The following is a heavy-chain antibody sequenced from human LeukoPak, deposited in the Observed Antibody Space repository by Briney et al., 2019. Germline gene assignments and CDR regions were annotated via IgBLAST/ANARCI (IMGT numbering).Heavy chain of an antibody. CDR2: ISSSSSYI. D-gene: IGHD3-10*01. Sequence: GGSLRLSCAASGFTFSSYSMNWVRQAPGKGLEWVSSISSSSSYIYYADSVKGRFTISRDNAKNSLYLQMNSLRAEDTAVYCCARDLYGSGSYYMDVWGKGTTVTVSS. CDR1: GFTFSSYS. V-gene: IGHV3-21*01. CDR3: ARDLYGSGSYYMDV. J-gene: IGHJ6*03.